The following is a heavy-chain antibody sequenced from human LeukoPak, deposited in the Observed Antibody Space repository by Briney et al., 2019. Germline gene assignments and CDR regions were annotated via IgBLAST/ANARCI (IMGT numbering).Heavy chain of an antibody. J-gene: IGHJ4*02. V-gene: IGHV3-7*04. CDR3: ARALLWFGYDPHYYFDY. D-gene: IGHD3-10*01. CDR2: IKQDGSKK. Sequence: PGGSLRLSCAASGFTFSSYCMSWVRQAPGKGLEWVANIKQDGSKKYYVDSVKGRFTISRDNAKNSLYLQMNSLRAEDTAVYYCARALLWFGYDPHYYFDYWGQGTLVTVSS. CDR1: GFTFSSYC.